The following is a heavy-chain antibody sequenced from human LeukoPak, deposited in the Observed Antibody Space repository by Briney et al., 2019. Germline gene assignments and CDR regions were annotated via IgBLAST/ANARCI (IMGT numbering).Heavy chain of an antibody. D-gene: IGHD2-8*01. CDR2: ISASGAST. CDR1: GFTFSGSA. V-gene: IGHV3-23*01. CDR3: SKYCTDDCPLRCFEP. Sequence: GGSLRLSCAASGFTFSGSAMIWLRQAPGKSLEWVSLISASGASTYYPDSVKGRFTISRDNSKNTLFLQMSSLRAEDTAVYYCSKYCTDDCPLRCFEPWGQGTLVTVSS. J-gene: IGHJ5*02.